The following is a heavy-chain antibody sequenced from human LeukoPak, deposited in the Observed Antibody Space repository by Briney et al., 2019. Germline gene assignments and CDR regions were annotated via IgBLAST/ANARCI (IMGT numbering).Heavy chain of an antibody. J-gene: IGHJ4*02. CDR2: ISGSGGST. CDR3: ARVPRYCSGGSCFGGYFDY. CDR1: GFTLSSYA. Sequence: GGSLRLSCAASGFTLSSYAMGWVRQAPGKGLEWVSAISGSGGSTYFADSVKGRFTISRDNSKNTLSLQMNSLRVEDTAVYYCARVPRYCSGGSCFGGYFDYWGQGTLVTVSS. D-gene: IGHD2-15*01. V-gene: IGHV3-23*01.